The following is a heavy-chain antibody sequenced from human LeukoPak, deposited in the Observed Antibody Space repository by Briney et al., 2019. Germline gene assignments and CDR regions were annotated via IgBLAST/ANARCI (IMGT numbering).Heavy chain of an antibody. CDR1: GYTFTSYG. CDR2: ISAYNGNT. D-gene: IGHD5-12*01. CDR3: ARDLEGYSGYDFYY. V-gene: IGHV1-18*01. J-gene: IGHJ6*04. Sequence: ASVKVSCKASGYTFTSYGISWVRQAPGQGLEWMGWISAYNGNTNYAQKLQGRVTMTTDTSTSTAYMELRSLRSDNTAVYYCARDLEGYSGYDFYYWGKGTTVTVSS.